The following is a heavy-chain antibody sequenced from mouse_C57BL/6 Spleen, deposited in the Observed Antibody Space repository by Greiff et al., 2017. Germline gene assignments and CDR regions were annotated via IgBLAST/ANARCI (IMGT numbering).Heavy chain of an antibody. CDR3: ARSNSNYGVFDY. Sequence: QVQLKQPGTELVKPGASVKLSCKASGYTFTSYWMHWVKQRPGQGLEWIGNINPSNGGTNYNEKFKSKATLTVDKASSTAYMQLSSLTSEDSAVYYCARSNSNYGVFDYWGQGTTLTVSS. CDR2: INPSNGGT. CDR1: GYTFTSYW. J-gene: IGHJ2*01. D-gene: IGHD2-5*01. V-gene: IGHV1-53*01.